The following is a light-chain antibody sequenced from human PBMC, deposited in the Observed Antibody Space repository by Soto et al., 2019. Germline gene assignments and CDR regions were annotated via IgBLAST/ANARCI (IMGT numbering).Light chain of an antibody. J-gene: IGLJ1*01. CDR3: SSYAGSNNFEV. V-gene: IGLV2-8*01. CDR2: EVS. CDR1: SSDVGGYNY. Sequence: ALTQPPSASGSPGQSVTISCTGTSSDVGGYNYVSWYQQHPGKAPKLMIYEVSKRPSGVPDRFSGSKSGNTASLTVSGLQAEDEADYYCSSYAGSNNFEVFGTGTKVSVL.